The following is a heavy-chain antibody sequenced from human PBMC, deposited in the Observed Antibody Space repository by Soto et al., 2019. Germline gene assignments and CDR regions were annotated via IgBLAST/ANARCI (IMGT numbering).Heavy chain of an antibody. J-gene: IGHJ4*02. CDR2: IYYSGST. D-gene: IGHD6-13*01. V-gene: IGHV4-59*12. Sequence: SETLSLTCTVSGGSISSYYWSWIRQPPGKGLEWIGYIYYSGSTNYNPSLKSRVTISVDTSKNQFSLKLSSVTAADTAVYYCARVSFFFSGSSFIYYFDYWGQGTLVTVSS. CDR1: GGSISSYY. CDR3: ARVSFFFSGSSFIYYFDY.